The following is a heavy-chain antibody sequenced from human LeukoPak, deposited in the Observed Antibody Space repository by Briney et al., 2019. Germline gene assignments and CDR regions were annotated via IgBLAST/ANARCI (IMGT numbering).Heavy chain of an antibody. J-gene: IGHJ4*02. CDR3: AVGDYFDY. D-gene: IGHD3-10*01. CDR2: IYHSGST. Sequence: SQTLSLTCAVSGGSISSGGYSWSWIRQPPGKGLEWIGYIYHSGSTYYNPSLKSRVTISVDRSKNQFSLKLSSVTAADTAVYYCAVGDYFDYWGQGTLVTVSS. CDR1: GGSISSGGYS. V-gene: IGHV4-30-2*01.